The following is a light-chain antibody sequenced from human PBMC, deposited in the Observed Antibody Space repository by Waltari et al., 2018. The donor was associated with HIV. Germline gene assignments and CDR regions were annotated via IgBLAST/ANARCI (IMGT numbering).Light chain of an antibody. CDR2: HDS. Sequence: SYVLTQPPSVSVAPGQTDRITCGGNNLGSKSVHWYRQKPGQAPVVVVYHDSGRPSGIPERFSGSNSGNTATLTLSRVEAGDEADYYCQVWDSSSHHWVFGGGTKLTVL. CDR3: QVWDSSSHHWV. CDR1: NLGSKS. J-gene: IGLJ3*02. V-gene: IGLV3-21*02.